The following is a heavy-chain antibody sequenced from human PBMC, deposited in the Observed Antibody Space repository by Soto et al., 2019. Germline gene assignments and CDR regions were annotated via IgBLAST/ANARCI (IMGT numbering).Heavy chain of an antibody. CDR2: IIPISETT. V-gene: IGHV1-69*06. CDR3: ARALLSHSYDSGGYDSYFHAMDV. Sequence: SVKVSCKASGGTFSSLDINWVRQAPGQGPEWMGGIIPISETTNYAQIFQGRVSIVADKSTSTAYMELSRLRSEDTAVYYCARALLSHSYDSGGYDSYFHAMDVWGQGTPVTVSS. CDR1: GGTFSSLD. D-gene: IGHD3-22*01. J-gene: IGHJ6*02.